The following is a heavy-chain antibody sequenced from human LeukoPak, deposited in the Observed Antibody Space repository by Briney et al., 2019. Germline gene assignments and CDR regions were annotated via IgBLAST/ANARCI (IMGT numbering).Heavy chain of an antibody. V-gene: IGHV4-34*01. CDR3: ARSKVPATGNWFDP. CDR2: INHSGST. Sequence: SETLSLTCAVYGGSFIGYYWSWIRQPPGKGLEWIGEINHSGSTNYNPSLKSRVTISVDTSKSQFSLKLSSVTAADTAVYYCARSKVPATGNWFDPWGQGTLVTVSS. D-gene: IGHD2-21*02. CDR1: GGSFIGYY. J-gene: IGHJ5*02.